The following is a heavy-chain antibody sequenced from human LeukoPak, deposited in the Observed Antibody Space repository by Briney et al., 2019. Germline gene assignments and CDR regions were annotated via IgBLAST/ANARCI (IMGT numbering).Heavy chain of an antibody. V-gene: IGHV4-4*09. CDR3: ASHSGTLGYLDV. CDR2: IHTSGST. D-gene: IGHD3-22*01. J-gene: IGHJ4*02. CDR1: GDSSRIYY. Sequence: SETLSLTCTVSGDSSRIYYWSWFRPPPGKGLEWLGYIHTSGSTTYNPSLRGRVAISLDTSKNHFSLRLSSAAAADSAVYYCASHSGTLGYLDVWGQGALVTVSS.